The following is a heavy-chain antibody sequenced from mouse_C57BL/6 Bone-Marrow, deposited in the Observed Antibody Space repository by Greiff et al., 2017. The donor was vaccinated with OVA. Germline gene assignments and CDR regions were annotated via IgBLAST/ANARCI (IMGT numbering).Heavy chain of an antibody. Sequence: QVQLQQSGAELARPGASVKLSCKASGYTFTSYGISWVKQRTGKGLEWIGEIYPGSGDTYYNEKFKGKATLTADKSSSTAYMELHSPASEDSAVYFCARPLIYPWGPGTTLTVSP. CDR2: IYPGSGDT. CDR1: GYTFTSYG. D-gene: IGHD2-1*01. V-gene: IGHV1-81*01. J-gene: IGHJ2*01. CDR3: ARPLIYP.